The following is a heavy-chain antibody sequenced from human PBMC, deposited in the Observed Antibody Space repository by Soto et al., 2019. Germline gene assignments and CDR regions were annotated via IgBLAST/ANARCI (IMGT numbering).Heavy chain of an antibody. CDR3: ARHLAAGDS. CDR2: VNPTGGST. CDR1: GYTFTSYY. D-gene: IGHD6-25*01. J-gene: IGHJ4*02. Sequence: QVQLVQSGAEVKKPGASVRVSCKASGYTFTSYYIHWVRQAPGQGLEWMAIVNPTGGSTNYAQNFPGRVTVTFDTATSTVFMELNSLRYEDTAVYYCARHLAAGDSWGQGTLVTVSS. V-gene: IGHV1-46*03.